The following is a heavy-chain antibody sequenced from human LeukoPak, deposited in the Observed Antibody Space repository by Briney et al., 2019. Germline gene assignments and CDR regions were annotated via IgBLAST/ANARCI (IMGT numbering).Heavy chain of an antibody. V-gene: IGHV3-30*02. J-gene: IGHJ4*02. CDR2: IRYDGSNK. D-gene: IGHD3-10*02. CDR3: AKVTRFGDLLIDY. Sequence: RGSLRLSCAASGFTFSSYGMHWVRQAPGKGLEWVAFIRYDGSNKYYADSVKGRFTISRDNSKNTLYLQMNSLRAEDTAVYYCAKVTRFGDLLIDYWGQGTLVTVSS. CDR1: GFTFSSYG.